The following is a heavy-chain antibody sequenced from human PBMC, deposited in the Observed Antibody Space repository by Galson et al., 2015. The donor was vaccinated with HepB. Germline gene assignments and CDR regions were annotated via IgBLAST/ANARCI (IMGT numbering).Heavy chain of an antibody. D-gene: IGHD6-19*01. Sequence: SLRLSCAASGFTLSSNAMSWVRQAPGKGLEWVSEISGSGGSTHYADSVKGRFTISSDSFKNTLYLQMSSLRAEDTAVYYCAKQNRSGWSESWGQGTTVTVSS. CDR1: GFTLSSNA. V-gene: IGHV3-23*01. CDR3: AKQNRSGWSES. CDR2: ISGSGGST. J-gene: IGHJ6*02.